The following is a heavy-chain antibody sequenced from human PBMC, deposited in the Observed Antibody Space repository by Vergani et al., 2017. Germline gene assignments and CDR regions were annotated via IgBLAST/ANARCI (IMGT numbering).Heavy chain of an antibody. J-gene: IGHJ4*02. Sequence: VQLQQWGAGLLKPSETLSLTCAVYGGSFSGYYWSWIRQPPGKGLEWVANIKQDGSEKYYADSVKGRFTISRDNSKNTLYLQMNSLRAEDTAVYYCARDWGSSWGIDYWGQGTLVTVSS. V-gene: IGHV3-7*01. D-gene: IGHD6-13*01. CDR2: IKQDGSEK. CDR1: GGSFSGYY. CDR3: ARDWGSSWGIDY.